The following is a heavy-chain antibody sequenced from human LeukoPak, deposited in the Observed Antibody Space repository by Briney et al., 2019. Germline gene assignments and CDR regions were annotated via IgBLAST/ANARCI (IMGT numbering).Heavy chain of an antibody. Sequence: TGGSLRLSCVASEFTFNTYWMSWIRQAPGKGLEWVSYISSSGSTVYYADSVKGRFTISRDNAKNSLYLQMNSLRAEDTAVYYCARAPGITIFGVVIPFFDYWGQGTLVTVSS. J-gene: IGHJ4*02. CDR3: ARAPGITIFGVVIPFFDY. CDR1: EFTFNTYW. D-gene: IGHD3-3*01. V-gene: IGHV3-11*04. CDR2: ISSSGSTV.